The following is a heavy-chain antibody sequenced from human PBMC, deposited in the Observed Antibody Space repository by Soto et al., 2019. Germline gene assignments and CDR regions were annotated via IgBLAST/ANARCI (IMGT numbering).Heavy chain of an antibody. CDR3: ASSSLYGIDV. CDR1: GFSISSGYYY. CDR2: IYYSANT. V-gene: IGHV4-30-4*01. J-gene: IGHJ6*02. Sequence: SETLSLTCSVSGFSISSGYYYWSWIRQPPGKGLEWIGNIYYSANTYYTPSLKSRLIISIATSQNQFSLKVGSVTAADTAVYYCASSSLYGIDVWGQGTTVTVSS.